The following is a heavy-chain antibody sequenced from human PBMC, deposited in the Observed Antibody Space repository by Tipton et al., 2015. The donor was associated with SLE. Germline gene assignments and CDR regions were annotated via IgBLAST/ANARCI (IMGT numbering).Heavy chain of an antibody. V-gene: IGHV4-59*11. CDR3: ARDRAKLPRTSPGRLDV. J-gene: IGHJ6*02. D-gene: IGHD1-14*01. CDR2: IYYSGST. CDR1: GGSISSHY. Sequence: GLVKPSETLSLTCTVSGGSISSHYWSWIRQPPGKGLEWIGYIYYSGSTNYNPSLKSRVTISVDTSKNQFSLKLSSVTAADTAVYYCARDRAKLPRTSPGRLDVWDQGTTVTGSS.